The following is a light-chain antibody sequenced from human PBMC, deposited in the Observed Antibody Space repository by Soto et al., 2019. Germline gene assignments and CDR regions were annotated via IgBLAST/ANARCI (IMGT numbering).Light chain of an antibody. Sequence: IEMTQSPATLSVSPGERATLSCRASQSIDRKLAWYQQRPGQAPRLLIYGASTRATGIPARFSGSGSGTEFTLTISGLQSEDFGVFYCQQYHSWRTFGQGTNVEIK. CDR1: QSIDRK. CDR3: QQYHSWRT. CDR2: GAS. V-gene: IGKV3-15*01. J-gene: IGKJ1*01.